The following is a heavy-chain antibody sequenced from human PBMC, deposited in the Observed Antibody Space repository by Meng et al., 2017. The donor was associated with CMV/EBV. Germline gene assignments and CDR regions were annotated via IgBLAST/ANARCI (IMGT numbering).Heavy chain of an antibody. J-gene: IGHJ4*02. CDR1: GGSFSGYY. Sequence: SQTLSLTCAVYGGSFSGYYWSWIRQPPGEGLEWIGEINHSGSTNYNPSLKSRVTISVDTSKNQFSLKLSSVTAADTAVYYCARVMGHYYGSGSYPDWGQGTLVTVSS. D-gene: IGHD3-10*01. CDR2: INHSGST. CDR3: ARVMGHYYGSGSYPD. V-gene: IGHV4-34*01.